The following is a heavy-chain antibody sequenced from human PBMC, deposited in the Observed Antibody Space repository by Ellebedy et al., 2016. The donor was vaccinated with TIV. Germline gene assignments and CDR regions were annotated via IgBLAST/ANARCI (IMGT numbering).Heavy chain of an antibody. CDR1: GFTFSSYA. Sequence: GESLKISCAASGFTFSSYAMSWVRQAPGKGLEWVSTISNTGSRTYYADSVEGRFIISRDNPKNTLYLQMNSLRAEDTGIYYCVKDQIAGDGRWVFDLWGQGTMVTVSS. J-gene: IGHJ3*01. V-gene: IGHV3-23*01. D-gene: IGHD5-24*01. CDR2: ISNTGSRT. CDR3: VKDQIAGDGRWVFDL.